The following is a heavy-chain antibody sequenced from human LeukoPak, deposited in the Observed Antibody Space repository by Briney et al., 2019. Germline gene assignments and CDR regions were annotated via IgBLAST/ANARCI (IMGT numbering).Heavy chain of an antibody. CDR3: ARHHILTGRDAFDI. CDR1: GGSISSYH. D-gene: IGHD3-9*01. V-gene: IGHV4-59*08. CDR2: IYYSGST. J-gene: IGHJ3*02. Sequence: SETLSLTCTVSGGSISSYHWSWIRQPPGKGLEWIGYIYYSGSTNYNPSLKSRVTISVDTSKNQFSLKLSSVTAADTAVYYCARHHILTGRDAFDIWGQGTMVTVSS.